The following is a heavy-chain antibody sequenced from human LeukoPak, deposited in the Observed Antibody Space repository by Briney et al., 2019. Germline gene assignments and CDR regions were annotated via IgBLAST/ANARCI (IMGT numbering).Heavy chain of an antibody. J-gene: IGHJ3*01. CDR3: ARVFHD. CDR1: RGSISSDY. V-gene: IGHV4-4*07. CDR2: ISTSGTT. Sequence: SETLSLTCTVSRGSISSDYWSWIRQPAGKGLEWIGLISTSGTTNYNPSLKSRVTMPLDTSKNQFSLKLNSVTAADTAVYYCARVFHDWGQGTMVTVSS.